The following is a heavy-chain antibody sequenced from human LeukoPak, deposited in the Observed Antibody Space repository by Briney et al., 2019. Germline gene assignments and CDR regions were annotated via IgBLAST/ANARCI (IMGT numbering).Heavy chain of an antibody. CDR1: GYTFTSYG. D-gene: IGHD4-17*01. V-gene: IGHV1-18*01. Sequence: ASVKVSCKASGYTFTSYGISWVRQAPGQGLEWMGWISAYNGNTNYAQKLQGRVTMTTDTSTSTAYMELRSLRSDDTAVYYCARASYGDYDRPATKDQIYYYYGMDVWGKGTTVTVSS. CDR3: ARASYGDYDRPATKDQIYYYYGMDV. CDR2: ISAYNGNT. J-gene: IGHJ6*04.